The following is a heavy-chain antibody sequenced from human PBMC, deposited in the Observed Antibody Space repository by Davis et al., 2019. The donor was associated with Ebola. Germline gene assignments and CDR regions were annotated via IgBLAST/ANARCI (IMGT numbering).Heavy chain of an antibody. D-gene: IGHD3-22*01. CDR2: IKRDGSEK. J-gene: IGHJ3*02. V-gene: IGHV3-7*03. CDR3: ARVHYYDSSANDAFDI. Sequence: GESLKISCTDSVITFSSYAMTWVRQAPGKGLEWVATIKRDGSEKYFVDSVKGRFTISRDNAKNSLYLQMSSLRAEDTAVYYCARVHYYDSSANDAFDIWGQGTMVTVSS. CDR1: VITFSSYA.